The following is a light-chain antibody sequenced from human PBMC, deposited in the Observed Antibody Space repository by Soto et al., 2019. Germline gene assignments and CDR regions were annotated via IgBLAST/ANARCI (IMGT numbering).Light chain of an antibody. CDR3: QQYNSYS. J-gene: IGKJ1*01. CDR2: EAS. Sequence: DIQMTQSPSSLSASVGDRVTITCQASQDIRKYLNWYQQRPGKAPKLLIYEASNLQSGVPSRFSGSGSGTEFTLTISSLQPDDFATYYCQQYNSYSFGQGTKVDIK. CDR1: QDIRKY. V-gene: IGKV1-16*01.